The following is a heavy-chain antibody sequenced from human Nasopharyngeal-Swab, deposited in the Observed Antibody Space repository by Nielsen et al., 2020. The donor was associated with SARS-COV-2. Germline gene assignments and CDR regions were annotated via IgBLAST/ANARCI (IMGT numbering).Heavy chain of an antibody. D-gene: IGHD5-12*01. V-gene: IGHV4-39*07. CDR3: ARGQDSGYDYDYYYGMDV. Sequence: SETLSLTCTVSGGSISSSSYYWSWIRQPPGKGLEWIGEINHSGSTNYNPSLKSRVTISVDTSKNQFSLKLSSVTAADTAVYYCARGQDSGYDYDYYYGMDVWGQGTTVTVSS. CDR1: GGSISSSSYY. CDR2: INHSGST. J-gene: IGHJ6*02.